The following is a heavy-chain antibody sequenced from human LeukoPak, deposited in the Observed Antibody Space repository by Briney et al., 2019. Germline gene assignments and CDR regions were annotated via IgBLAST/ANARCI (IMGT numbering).Heavy chain of an antibody. Sequence: GRSLRLSCAASGFAFSSSAMHWVRQAPGKGLEWVSLISYDGITEDYSDSVKGRFTISRDNAKNSLYLQMNSLRAEDTAVYYCARESGSVTSEVDFDYWGQGTLVTVSS. CDR2: ISYDGITE. CDR1: GFAFSSSA. CDR3: ARESGSVTSEVDFDY. V-gene: IGHV3-30*04. D-gene: IGHD4-17*01. J-gene: IGHJ4*02.